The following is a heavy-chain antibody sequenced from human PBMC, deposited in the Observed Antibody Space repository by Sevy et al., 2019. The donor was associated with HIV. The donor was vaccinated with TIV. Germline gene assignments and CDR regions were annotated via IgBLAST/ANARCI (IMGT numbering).Heavy chain of an antibody. V-gene: IGHV3-23*01. J-gene: IGHJ4*02. CDR3: AREGCTKPHDY. D-gene: IGHD2-8*01. CDR1: GFTFSNYS. CDR2: FSFGCGKI. Sequence: GGSLRLSCAASGFTFSNYSMSWIRQTPGKGLEWVSAFSFGCGKINYADSVKGGFTISRDDSRNTFYLQMNSLGAEDTAIYYCAREGCTKPHDYWGQGTVVTVSS.